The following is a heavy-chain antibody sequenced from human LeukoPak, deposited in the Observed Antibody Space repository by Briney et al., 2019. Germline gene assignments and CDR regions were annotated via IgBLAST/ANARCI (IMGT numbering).Heavy chain of an antibody. V-gene: IGHV1-69*04. D-gene: IGHD3/OR15-3a*01. J-gene: IGHJ3*02. CDR3: ARRTDAVDDAFDI. CDR1: GGNFNNYA. CDR2: IIPALDRA. Sequence: SVKVSCKASGGNFNNYAVNWVRQAPGQGLQWMGRIIPALDRANYAHNFQGRLTITADKSTRTAYMELSSLRSEDTGLYFCARRTDAVDDAFDIWGQGTMLTVSS.